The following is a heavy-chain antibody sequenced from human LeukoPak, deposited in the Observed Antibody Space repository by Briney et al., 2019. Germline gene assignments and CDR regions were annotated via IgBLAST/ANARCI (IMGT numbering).Heavy chain of an antibody. V-gene: IGHV3-23*01. CDR3: AKDRYSSGWPQGY. J-gene: IGHJ4*02. CDR2: ISGSGGST. CDR1: GFTFSSYA. Sequence: GGSLRLSCAASGFTFSSYAMSWVRQAPGKGLEWVSAISGSGGSTYYADSVEGRFTISRDNSKNTLYLQMNSLRAEDTAVYYCAKDRYSSGWPQGYWGQGTLVTVSS. D-gene: IGHD6-19*01.